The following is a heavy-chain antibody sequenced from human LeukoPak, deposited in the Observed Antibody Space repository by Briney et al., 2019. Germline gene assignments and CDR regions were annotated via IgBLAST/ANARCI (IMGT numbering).Heavy chain of an antibody. D-gene: IGHD1-7*01. CDR1: GYTFTAYY. V-gene: IGHV1-2*02. CDR2: INPNSGDT. CDR3: ARDYIDPGNYTPRGY. J-gene: IGHJ4*02. Sequence: ASVKVSCKASGYTFTAYYVHWVRQAPGQGLEWMGWINPNSGDTSSAQKFQGRVTMTRDTSISTVYMELSRLRSDDTAVYYCARDYIDPGNYTPRGYWGQGTLVTVFS.